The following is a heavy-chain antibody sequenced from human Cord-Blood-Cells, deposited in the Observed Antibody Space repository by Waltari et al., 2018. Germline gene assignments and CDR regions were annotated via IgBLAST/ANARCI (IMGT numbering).Heavy chain of an antibody. CDR2: IKQDGSEK. CDR3: ASQTGKDDAFDI. D-gene: IGHD1-1*01. CDR1: GVTFSRYW. J-gene: IGHJ3*02. Sequence: EVQLVESGGGLVQPGGSLGLSCAASGVTFSRYWLNWVCQAPGKGLEWVAKIKQDGSEKYYVDSVKGRFTISRDNAKNSLYLQMNSLRAEDTAVYYCASQTGKDDAFDIWGQGTMVTVSS. V-gene: IGHV3-7*01.